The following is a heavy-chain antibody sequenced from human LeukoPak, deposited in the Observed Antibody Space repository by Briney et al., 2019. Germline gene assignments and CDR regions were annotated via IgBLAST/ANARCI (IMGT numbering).Heavy chain of an antibody. CDR2: INHSGST. CDR1: GGSFSGYY. J-gene: IGHJ4*02. V-gene: IGHV4-34*01. D-gene: IGHD1-7*01. Sequence: PSETLSLTCAVYGGSFSGYYWSWIRQPPGKGLEWIGEINHSGSTNYNPSRKSRVTISVDTSKNQFSLKLSSVTAADTAVYYCARVVNYRGDDYWGQGTLVTVSS. CDR3: ARVVNYRGDDY.